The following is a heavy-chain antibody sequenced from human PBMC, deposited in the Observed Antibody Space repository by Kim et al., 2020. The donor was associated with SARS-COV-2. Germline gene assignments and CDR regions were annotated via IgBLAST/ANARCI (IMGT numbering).Heavy chain of an antibody. CDR3: AREPHRIQLWLDYYYGMDV. CDR2: IWYDGSNK. J-gene: IGHJ6*02. V-gene: IGHV3-33*01. D-gene: IGHD5-18*01. Sequence: GGSLRLSCAASGFTFSSYGMHWVRQAPGKGLEWVAVIWYDGSNKYYADSVKGRFTISRDNSKNTLYLQMNSLRAEDTAVYYCAREPHRIQLWLDYYYGMDVWGQGTTVTVSS. CDR1: GFTFSSYG.